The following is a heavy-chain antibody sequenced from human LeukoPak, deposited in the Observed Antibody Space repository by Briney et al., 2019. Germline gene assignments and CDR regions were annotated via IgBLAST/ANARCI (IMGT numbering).Heavy chain of an antibody. V-gene: IGHV1-24*01. CDR2: FDPEDGET. CDR3: GGSDIVVVPAAIPIDY. Sequence: GASVKVSCKVSGYTLTELSMHWVRQAPGKGLEWMGGFDPEDGETIYAQKFQGRVTMTEDTSTDTAYMELSSLRSEDTAVYYCGGSDIVVVPAAIPIDYWGQGTLVTVSS. CDR1: GYTLTELS. J-gene: IGHJ4*02. D-gene: IGHD2-2*02.